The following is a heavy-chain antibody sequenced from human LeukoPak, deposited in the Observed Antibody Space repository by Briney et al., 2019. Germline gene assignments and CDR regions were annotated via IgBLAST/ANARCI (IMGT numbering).Heavy chain of an antibody. CDR3: ARLSYVDYYFDY. J-gene: IGHJ4*02. D-gene: IGHD3-16*01. CDR1: GGSTSSYY. V-gene: IGHV4-59*08. CDR2: IYYSGST. Sequence: SETLSLTCTVSGGSTSSYYWSWIRQPPGKGLEWIGYIYYSGSTNYNPSLKSRVTISVDTSKNQFSLKLSSVTAADTAVYYCARLSYVDYYFDYWGQGTLVTVSS.